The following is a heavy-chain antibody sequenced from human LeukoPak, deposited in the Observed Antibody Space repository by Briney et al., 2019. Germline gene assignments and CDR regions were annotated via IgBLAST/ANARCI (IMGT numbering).Heavy chain of an antibody. CDR3: ARDPSSWYYFDY. Sequence: QPGGSLRLSCAASGFTFSSHAMHWVRQAPGKGLEWVAVISYDGSNKYYADSVKGRFTISRDNSKNTLYLQMNSLRAEDTAVYYCARDPSSWYYFDYWGQGTLVTVSS. J-gene: IGHJ4*02. CDR1: GFTFSSHA. D-gene: IGHD6-13*01. CDR2: ISYDGSNK. V-gene: IGHV3-30-3*01.